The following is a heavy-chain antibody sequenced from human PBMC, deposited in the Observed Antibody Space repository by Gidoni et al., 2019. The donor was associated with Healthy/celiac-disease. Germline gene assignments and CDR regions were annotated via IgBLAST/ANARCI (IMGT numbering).Heavy chain of an antibody. V-gene: IGHV4-31*03. D-gene: IGHD2-2*03. Sequence: QVQLQESGPGLVKPSQTLSLTCTVSGGSISSGGYYWSWIRQHPGKGLEWIGYIYYSGSTYYNPSLKSRVTISVDTSKNQFSLKLSSVTAADTAVYYCARDDGYCSSTSCSNWFDPWGQGTLVTVSS. J-gene: IGHJ5*02. CDR1: GGSISSGGYY. CDR2: IYYSGST. CDR3: ARDDGYCSSTSCSNWFDP.